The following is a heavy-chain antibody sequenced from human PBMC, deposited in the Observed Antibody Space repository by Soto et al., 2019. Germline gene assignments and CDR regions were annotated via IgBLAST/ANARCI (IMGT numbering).Heavy chain of an antibody. D-gene: IGHD6-19*01. V-gene: IGHV3-30*18. CDR3: AKEGSSGWSPAKAPFDY. CDR1: GFTFSSYG. CDR2: ISYDGSNK. J-gene: IGHJ4*02. Sequence: GGSLRLSCAASGFTFSSYGMHWVRQAPGKGLEWVAVISYDGSNKYYADSVKGRFTISRDNSKNTLYLQMNSLRAEDTAVYYCAKEGSSGWSPAKAPFDYWGQGTLVTVSS.